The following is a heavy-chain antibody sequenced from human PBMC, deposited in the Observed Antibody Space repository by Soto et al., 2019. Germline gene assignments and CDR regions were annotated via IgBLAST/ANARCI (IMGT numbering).Heavy chain of an antibody. CDR3: ARDRRAADENYYYYYYMDV. J-gene: IGHJ6*03. Sequence: GGSLRLSCAAYGFTVSSNYMSWVRQAPGKGLEWVSVIYSGGSTYYADSVKGRFTISRHNSKNTPYLQMNSLRAEDTAVYYCARDRRAADENYYYYYYMDVWGKGTTVTVSS. D-gene: IGHD6-13*01. CDR1: GFTVSSNY. CDR2: IYSGGST. V-gene: IGHV3-53*04.